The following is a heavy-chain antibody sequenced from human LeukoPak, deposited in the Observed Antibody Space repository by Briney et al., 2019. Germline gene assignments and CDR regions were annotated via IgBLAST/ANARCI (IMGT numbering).Heavy chain of an antibody. CDR2: IIPILGIA. Sequence: GASVKVSCKASGYTFTSYGISWVRQAPGQGLEWMGRIIPILGIANYAQKFQGRVTITADKSTSTAYMELSSLRSEDTAVYYCAADVVPAASEEDYWGQGTLVTVSS. D-gene: IGHD2-2*01. J-gene: IGHJ4*02. CDR3: AADVVPAASEEDY. CDR1: GYTFTSYG. V-gene: IGHV1-69*04.